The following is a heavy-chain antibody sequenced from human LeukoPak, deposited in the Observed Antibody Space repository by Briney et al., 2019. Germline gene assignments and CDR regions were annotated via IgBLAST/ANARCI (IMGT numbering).Heavy chain of an antibody. J-gene: IGHJ6*03. D-gene: IGHD6-13*01. CDR1: GFTFSYYS. CDR2: ISSSSSLI. V-gene: IGHV3-21*01. Sequence: GGSLRLSCAASGFTFSYYSMNWVRQAPGRGLEWVSCISSSSSLIFYSDSVRGRFTISRDNAKNLLYLHMNRLRVEDTAVYYCAKVDRGDYSSSPVPYYNYYMNVWGKGTTVTVSS. CDR3: AKVDRGDYSSSPVPYYNYYMNV.